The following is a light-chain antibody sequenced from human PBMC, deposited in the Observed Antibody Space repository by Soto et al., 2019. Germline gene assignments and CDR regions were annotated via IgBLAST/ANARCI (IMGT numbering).Light chain of an antibody. CDR1: QSVSSY. V-gene: IGKV3-11*01. CDR3: QQYASSPVT. J-gene: IGKJ4*01. Sequence: IVLTQSPATLSLSPGVRTTLSCRASQSVSSYLAWYQQKPGQGPRLLIYDASNRPTGIPPRFSGSGSGTDFTLTISSLEPEDFALYFCQQYASSPVTFGGGAKV. CDR2: DAS.